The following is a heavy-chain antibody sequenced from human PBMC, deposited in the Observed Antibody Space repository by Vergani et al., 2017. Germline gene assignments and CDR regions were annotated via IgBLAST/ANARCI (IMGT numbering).Heavy chain of an antibody. J-gene: IGHJ6*02. V-gene: IGHV4-38-2*01. Sequence: QVQLQESGPGLVKPSETLTLTCDVSDSSIMTNPYWGWFRQSPGKGLEWIWCIHHSGDTHYNSSLKSRVSISIVSSSKFSLSLTSVTAADTAIYYCARHRGSGGFFPSSYFYGVDLWGHGTTVTVSS. D-gene: IGHD3-10*01. CDR1: DSSIMTNPY. CDR3: ARHRGSGGFFPSSYFYGVDL. CDR2: IHHSGDT.